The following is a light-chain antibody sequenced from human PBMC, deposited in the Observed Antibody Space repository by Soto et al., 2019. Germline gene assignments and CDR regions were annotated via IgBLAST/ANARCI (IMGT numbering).Light chain of an antibody. CDR2: RNN. CDR1: SSNSGSNY. Sequence: QSVLTQPPSASGTPGQRVTISCSGSSSNSGSNYVYWYQQLPGTAPKLLIYRNNQRPSGVPDRFSGSKSGTSASLAISGLRSEDEADYYCAAWDDSLSVGVFGTGTKVTVL. J-gene: IGLJ1*01. V-gene: IGLV1-47*01. CDR3: AAWDDSLSVGV.